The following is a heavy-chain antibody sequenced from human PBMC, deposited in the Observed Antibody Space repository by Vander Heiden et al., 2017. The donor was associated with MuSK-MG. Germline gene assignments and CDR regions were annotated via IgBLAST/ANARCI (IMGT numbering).Heavy chain of an antibody. CDR1: GGSISRSNW. Sequence: QVQLQESGPGLVKPSGTLSLTCAVSGGSISRSNWWSWVRQPPGKGLEWIGEIYHSGSTNYNPSLKRRVTISVDKSKNQFSLKLSSVTAADTAVYYCARHISSGWHSSRGYFDYWGQGTLVTVSS. D-gene: IGHD6-19*01. CDR2: IYHSGST. V-gene: IGHV4-4*02. CDR3: ARHISSGWHSSRGYFDY. J-gene: IGHJ4*02.